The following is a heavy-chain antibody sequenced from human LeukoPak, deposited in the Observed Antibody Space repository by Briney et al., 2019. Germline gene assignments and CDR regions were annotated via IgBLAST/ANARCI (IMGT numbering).Heavy chain of an antibody. V-gene: IGHV3-30*04. D-gene: IGHD1-14*01. CDR3: ARSVSWRNSDH. CDR1: GFTFSDHP. CDR2: VSYDGNTK. Sequence: GNSLRLSCAASGFTFSDHPMHWVRQAPGKGLEWVAIVSYDGNTKHYADSVQGRFTISRDNSKNTLYLQMNSLGAADTAVYFCARSVSWRNSDHWGQGILVTVSS. J-gene: IGHJ4*02.